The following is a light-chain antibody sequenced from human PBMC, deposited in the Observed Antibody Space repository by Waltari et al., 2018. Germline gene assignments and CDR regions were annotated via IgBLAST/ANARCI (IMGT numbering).Light chain of an antibody. J-gene: IGKJ4*01. CDR2: DAS. CDR3: QQRSNWPKVT. V-gene: IGKV3-11*01. Sequence: EIVLTQSPATLSLSPGERATLSCRASQSISSYLAWYQQKPGQAPRLLIYDASNRAPGIPARFSGSGSGTDFTLSISSLAPDDSAVYYCQQRSNWPKVTFGGGTKVEIK. CDR1: QSISSY.